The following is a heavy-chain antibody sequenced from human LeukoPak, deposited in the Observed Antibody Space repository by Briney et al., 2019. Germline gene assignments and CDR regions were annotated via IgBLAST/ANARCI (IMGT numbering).Heavy chain of an antibody. CDR1: GFTFSIYA. CDR2: ISGSGGTA. CDR3: AKKGYYDGSGYFDH. D-gene: IGHD3-22*01. J-gene: IGHJ4*02. V-gene: IGHV3-23*01. Sequence: GGSLRLSCAASGFTFSIYAMSWVRQAPGKGLEWVSAISGSGGTAYYADSVKGRFTISRDNSKNTLYLQMNSLRAEDTAVYYCAKKGYYDGSGYFDHWGQGTLVTVSS.